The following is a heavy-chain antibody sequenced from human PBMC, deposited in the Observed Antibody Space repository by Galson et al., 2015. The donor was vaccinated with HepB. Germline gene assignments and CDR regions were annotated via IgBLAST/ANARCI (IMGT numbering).Heavy chain of an antibody. CDR2: IIPIFGTA. Sequence: SVKVSCKASGGTFSSYAISWVRQAPGQGLEWMGGIIPIFGTANYAQKFQGRVTITADKSTSTAYMELSSLRSEDTAVYYCARDVCLGCRAQIQSFYGMDVWGQGTTVTVSS. J-gene: IGHJ6*02. V-gene: IGHV1-69*06. D-gene: IGHD5-18*01. CDR1: GGTFSSYA. CDR3: ARDVCLGCRAQIQSFYGMDV.